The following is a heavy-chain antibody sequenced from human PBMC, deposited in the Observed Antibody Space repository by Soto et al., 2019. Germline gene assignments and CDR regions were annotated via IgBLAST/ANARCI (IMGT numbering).Heavy chain of an antibody. J-gene: IGHJ6*04. CDR2: IFSNDEK. CDR3: ARMSGYSEPYYYHGMDV. CDR1: GFSLRNARMG. V-gene: IGHV2-26*01. Sequence: SAATLVNPTETLTQTCTAPGFSLRNARMGVSWIRQPPGKALEWLAHIFSNDEKSYSTSLKSRLTISKDTSKSQVVLTMTNMDPVDTATYYCARMSGYSEPYYYHGMDVWGKGPTVTV. D-gene: IGHD3-3*01.